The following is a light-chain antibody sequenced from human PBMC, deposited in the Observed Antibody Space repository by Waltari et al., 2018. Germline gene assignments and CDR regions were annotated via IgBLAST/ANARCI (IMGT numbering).Light chain of an antibody. V-gene: IGLV2-14*01. CDR1: SSDVGGYNY. Sequence: QSALTQPASVSGSPGPSIPISCTGTSSDVGGYNYASWYQQHPGKAPKLMIYEVSNRPSGVSNRFSGSKSGNTASLTISGLQAEDEADYYCSSYTSSSTVVFGGGTKLTVL. CDR3: SSYTSSSTVV. J-gene: IGLJ2*01. CDR2: EVS.